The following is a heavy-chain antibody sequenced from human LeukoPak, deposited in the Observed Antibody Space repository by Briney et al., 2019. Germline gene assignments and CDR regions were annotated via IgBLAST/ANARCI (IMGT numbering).Heavy chain of an antibody. J-gene: IGHJ4*02. CDR1: GFIFNNYP. D-gene: IGHD1-14*01. CDR2: ISNDGGTT. Sequence: GGSLRLSCSASGFIFNNYPMQWVRQAAGKGLDYISAISNDGGTTYYADSVKGRFTISRDNSKNTLYLQMISLRAEDTAVYYCARDPDDYGDYWGQGTLVTVSS. V-gene: IGHV3-64*04. CDR3: ARDPDDYGDY.